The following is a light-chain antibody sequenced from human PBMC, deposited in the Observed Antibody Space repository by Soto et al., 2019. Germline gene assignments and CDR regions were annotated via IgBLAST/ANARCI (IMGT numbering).Light chain of an antibody. CDR2: DAS. J-gene: IGKJ4*01. CDR1: QSVSSN. Sequence: EIVMTQSPATLSVSPGESATLSCRASQSVSSNLAWHQQKPGQAPRILMYDASTRATGISARFSGSGSETEFTLTISSLQSEDFAVYYCQQCSWPLTFGGGTKVDI. CDR3: QQCSWPLT. V-gene: IGKV3-15*01.